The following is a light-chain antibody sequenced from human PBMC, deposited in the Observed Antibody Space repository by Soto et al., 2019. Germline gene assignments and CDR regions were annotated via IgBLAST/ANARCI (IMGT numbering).Light chain of an antibody. CDR2: DAS. Sequence: IQMTPSPSTLSASVGDRVTITCRASQSISNWLAWYQQKQGKAPKLLIYDASSLESGVPSRFSGSGSGTEFTLTISSLQPDDFATYYCQQYNSYWGTFGQGTKVDIK. CDR1: QSISNW. CDR3: QQYNSYWGT. V-gene: IGKV1-5*01. J-gene: IGKJ1*01.